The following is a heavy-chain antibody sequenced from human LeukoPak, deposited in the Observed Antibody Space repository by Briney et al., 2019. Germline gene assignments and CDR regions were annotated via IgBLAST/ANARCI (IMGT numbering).Heavy chain of an antibody. J-gene: IGHJ6*03. CDR1: GFTFSSYS. CDR2: ISSSSSYI. V-gene: IGHV3-21*01. CDR3: ARDDGTLPYYYMDV. Sequence: PGGSLRLSCAASGFTFSSYSMNWVRQAPGKGLEWVSSISSSSSYIYYADSVKGRFTISRDNSKNTLYLQMNSLRAEDTAVYYCARDDGTLPYYYMDVWGKGTTVTVSS.